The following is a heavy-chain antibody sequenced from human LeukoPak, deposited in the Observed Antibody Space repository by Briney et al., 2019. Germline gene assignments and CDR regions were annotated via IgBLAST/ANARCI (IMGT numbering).Heavy chain of an antibody. V-gene: IGHV1-69*13. D-gene: IGHD2-15*01. Sequence: ASVKVSCKASGGTFSSYAIGWVRQAPGQGLEWMGGIIPIFGTANYAQKFQGRVTITADESTSTAYMELSSLRSEDTAVYYCARDGSRVLGNWFDPWGQGTLVTVSS. CDR3: ARDGSRVLGNWFDP. CDR2: IIPIFGTA. CDR1: GGTFSSYA. J-gene: IGHJ5*02.